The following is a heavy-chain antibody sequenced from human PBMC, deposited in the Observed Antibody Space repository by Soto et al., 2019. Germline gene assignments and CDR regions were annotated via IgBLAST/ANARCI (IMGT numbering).Heavy chain of an antibody. J-gene: IGHJ4*02. CDR2: IIPSFGTA. D-gene: IGHD3-22*01. V-gene: IGHV1-69*01. Sequence: QVQLVQSGAEVRKPGSSVKVSCKASGGTFSRHAISWVRQAPGQGLEWMGGIIPSFGTANHAQKFQGRVTIIADESTSTVYMELSSLRSEDTAMYYCARAWGYDSNDYYYAYWGQGTLVIVSS. CDR3: ARAWGYDSNDYYYAY. CDR1: GGTFSRHA.